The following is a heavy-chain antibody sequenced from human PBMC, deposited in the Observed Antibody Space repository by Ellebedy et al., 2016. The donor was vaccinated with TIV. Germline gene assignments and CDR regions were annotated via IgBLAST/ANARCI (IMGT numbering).Heavy chain of an antibody. CDR2: ISAYTGDT. CDR1: GYKFTGHG. J-gene: IGHJ2*01. V-gene: IGHV1-18*04. D-gene: IGHD6-19*01. Sequence: ASVKVSCKASGYKFTGHGISWVREVPGRGLEWVGWISAYTGDTDSARKFQDRLTMTTDTDTSTAYMEMRSLTSDDTAVYYCARDSRSDWGNFDLWGRGTLVTVSS. CDR3: ARDSRSDWGNFDL.